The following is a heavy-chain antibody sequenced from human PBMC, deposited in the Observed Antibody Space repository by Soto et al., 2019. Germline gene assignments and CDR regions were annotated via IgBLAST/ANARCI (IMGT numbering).Heavy chain of an antibody. CDR1: GFSFSDYS. Sequence: VQLVESGGGLVYPGGSLRLSSVGCGFSFSDYSMNWVRQAPGKGLQWVSYISSSGDDIHYADSVKGRFTVSRDNAKNSFFLQMNSLRDDDTAIYYCARLPKGSLVIAWGQGTLVTVSS. CDR3: ARLPKGSLVIA. CDR2: ISSSGDDI. J-gene: IGHJ4*02. V-gene: IGHV3-48*02. D-gene: IGHD2-21*01.